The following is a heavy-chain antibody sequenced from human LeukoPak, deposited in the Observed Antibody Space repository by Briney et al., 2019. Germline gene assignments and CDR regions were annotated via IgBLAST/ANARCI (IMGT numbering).Heavy chain of an antibody. D-gene: IGHD3-22*01. Sequence: GGSLRLSCAASGFTFSSYSMNWVRQAPGKGLEWVSYISSSGSTIYYADSVKGRFTISRDNAKNSLYLQMNSLRAEDTAVYYCARIDITMTHFDYWGQGTLVTVSS. CDR3: ARIDITMTHFDY. CDR2: ISSSGSTI. V-gene: IGHV3-48*04. J-gene: IGHJ4*02. CDR1: GFTFSSYS.